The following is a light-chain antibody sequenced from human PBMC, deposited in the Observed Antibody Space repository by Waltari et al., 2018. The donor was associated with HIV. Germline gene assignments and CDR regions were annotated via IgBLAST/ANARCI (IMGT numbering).Light chain of an antibody. J-gene: IGKJ1*01. V-gene: IGKV3-15*01. CDR2: GAS. CDR3: QQYNNWLGT. CDR1: QSVSSN. Sequence: DIVIPQSPATLSVSPGERATLSCRATQSVSSNLAWYQQKPGQAPRLLIYGASTRATGIPARFSGSGSGTEFTLTISSLQSEDFAVYYCQQYNNWLGTFGQGTKVEIK.